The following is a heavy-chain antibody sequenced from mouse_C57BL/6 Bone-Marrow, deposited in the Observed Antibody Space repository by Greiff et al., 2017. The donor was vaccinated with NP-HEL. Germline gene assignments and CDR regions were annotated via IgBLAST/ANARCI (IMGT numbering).Heavy chain of an antibody. D-gene: IGHD2-4*01. CDR3: ARHGRLRRWWYFDV. CDR2: ISNLAYSI. Sequence: EVKLMESGGGLVQPGGSLKLSCAASGFTFSDYGMAWVRQAPRKGPEWVAFISNLAYSIYYAYTVTGRFPISRETAKNTLYLEMSSLMSEDTAMYYCARHGRLRRWWYFDVWGTGTTVTVSS. J-gene: IGHJ1*03. V-gene: IGHV5-15*01. CDR1: GFTFSDYG.